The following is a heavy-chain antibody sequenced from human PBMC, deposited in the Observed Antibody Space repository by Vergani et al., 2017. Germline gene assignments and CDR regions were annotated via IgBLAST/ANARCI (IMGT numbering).Heavy chain of an antibody. CDR1: GFTFSSYA. CDR3: ARGWVPDYYYMDV. CDR2: ISYDGSNK. J-gene: IGHJ6*03. V-gene: IGHV3-30-3*01. D-gene: IGHD1-26*01. Sequence: QVQLVESGGGVVQPGRSLRLSCAASGFTFSSYAMHWVRQAAGKGLEWVAVISYDGSNKYYADSVKGRFTISRDNSKNTLYLQLNSLRAEDTAVYYCARGWVPDYYYMDVWGKGTTVTVSS.